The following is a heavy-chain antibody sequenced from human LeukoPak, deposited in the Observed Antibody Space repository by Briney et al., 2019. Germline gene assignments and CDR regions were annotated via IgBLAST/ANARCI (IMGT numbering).Heavy chain of an antibody. CDR3: ARRPKGAVAGRNWFDP. CDR1: GYTFTSYD. Sequence: GASVKVSFTASGYTFTSYDINWVRQATGQGLEWMGWMNPNSGNTGYAQKFQGRVTMTRNTSISTAYMELSSLRSEDTAVYYCARRPKGAVAGRNWFDPWGQGTLVTVSS. D-gene: IGHD6-19*01. V-gene: IGHV1-8*01. J-gene: IGHJ5*02. CDR2: MNPNSGNT.